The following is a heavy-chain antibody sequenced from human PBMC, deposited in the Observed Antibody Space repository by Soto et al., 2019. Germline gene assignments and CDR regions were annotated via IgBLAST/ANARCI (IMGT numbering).Heavy chain of an antibody. CDR2: IKQDGSEK. CDR3: ARDPGDYYDSSGYYPY. J-gene: IGHJ4*02. CDR1: GFTFSSYW. D-gene: IGHD3-22*01. Sequence: PGGSLRLSCAASGFTFSSYWMSWVRQAPGKGLEWVANIKQDGSEKYYVDSVKGRFTISRDNAKNSLYLQMNSLRAEDTAVYYCARDPGDYYDSSGYYPYWGQGTLVTVYS. V-gene: IGHV3-7*01.